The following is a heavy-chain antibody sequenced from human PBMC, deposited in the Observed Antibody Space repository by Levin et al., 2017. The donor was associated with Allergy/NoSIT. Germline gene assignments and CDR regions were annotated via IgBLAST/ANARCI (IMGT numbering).Heavy chain of an antibody. CDR1: GFTFSSYA. CDR3: ARDRMESIAAATFDI. J-gene: IGHJ3*02. CDR2: ISYDGSNK. V-gene: IGHV3-30-3*01. Sequence: LSLTCAASGFTFSSYAMHWVRQAPGKGLEWVAVISYDGSNKYYADSVKGRFTISRDNSKNTLYLQMNSLRAEDTAVYYCARDRMESIAAATFDIWGQGTMVTVSS. D-gene: IGHD6-13*01.